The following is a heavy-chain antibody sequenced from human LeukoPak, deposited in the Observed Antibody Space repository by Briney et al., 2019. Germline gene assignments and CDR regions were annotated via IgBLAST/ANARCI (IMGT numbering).Heavy chain of an antibody. V-gene: IGHV4-34*01. CDR2: INHSGST. J-gene: IGHJ6*03. Sequence: SETLSLTCTVSGGSISSYYWSWIRQPPGKGLEWIGEINHSGSTNYNPSLKSRVTISVDTSKNQFSLKLSSVTAADTAVYYCARLRGISQQLVRGYYYYMDVWGKGTTVTISS. CDR1: GGSISSYY. D-gene: IGHD6-13*01. CDR3: ARLRGISQQLVRGYYYYMDV.